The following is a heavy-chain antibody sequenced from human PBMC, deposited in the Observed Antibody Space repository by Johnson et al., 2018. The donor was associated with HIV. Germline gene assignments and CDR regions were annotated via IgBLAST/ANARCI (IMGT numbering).Heavy chain of an antibody. CDR1: GFTFSSYG. CDR3: ATERGVSEWLRRPFDAFDV. CDR2: IRYDGSNK. V-gene: IGHV3-30*02. Sequence: QVQLVESGGGLIQPGGSLRLSCAASGFTFSSYGMYWVRQAPGKGLEWVAFIRYDGSNKYYADSVKGRFTISRDNSKNTLYLQMNSLKSDDTAMYYCATERGVSEWLRRPFDAFDVWGQGTMVTVSS. D-gene: IGHD3-3*01. J-gene: IGHJ3*01.